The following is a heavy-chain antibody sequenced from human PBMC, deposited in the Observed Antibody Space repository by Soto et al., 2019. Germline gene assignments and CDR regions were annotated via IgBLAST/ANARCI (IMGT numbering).Heavy chain of an antibody. CDR1: GGSISSYY. CDR2: IYYSGST. CDR3: ASNYGSGSYPSYYYGMDV. J-gene: IGHJ6*02. Sequence: SETLSLTCTVSGGSISSYYWGWIRQPPGKGLEWIGSIYYSGSTYYNPSLKSRVTISVDTSKNQFSLKLSSVTAADTAVYYCASNYGSGSYPSYYYGMDVWGQGTTVTVSS. D-gene: IGHD3-10*01. V-gene: IGHV4-39*01.